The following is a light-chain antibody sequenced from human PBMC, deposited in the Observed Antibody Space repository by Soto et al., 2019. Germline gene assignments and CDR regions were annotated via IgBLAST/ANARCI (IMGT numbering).Light chain of an antibody. CDR2: GAS. CDR1: QGVSSTY. V-gene: IGKV3-20*01. J-gene: IGKJ2*01. Sequence: EIVLTPSPGTLSLPPGARATLSCRASQGVSSTYFAWYQHKPGQAPRLLIYGASNRENGVPDRFSGSGSGTDFTLTISRLEPEDFAVYYCEQYDSSPYTFGQGTKVDIK. CDR3: EQYDSSPYT.